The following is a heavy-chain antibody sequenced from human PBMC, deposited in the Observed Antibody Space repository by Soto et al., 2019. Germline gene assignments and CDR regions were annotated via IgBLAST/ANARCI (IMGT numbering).Heavy chain of an antibody. CDR2: IYYSGST. Sequence: QVQLQESGPGLVNPSQTLSLTCTVSGGSISSGGHYWSWIRQHPGKGLEWIGYIYYSGSTYYNPSLKSRVTISVDTSKNQFSLKLSSVTAADTAVYYCARVLSEVLGGGYGMDVWGQGTTVTVSS. D-gene: IGHD3-16*01. V-gene: IGHV4-31*03. CDR1: GGSISSGGHY. CDR3: ARVLSEVLGGGYGMDV. J-gene: IGHJ6*02.